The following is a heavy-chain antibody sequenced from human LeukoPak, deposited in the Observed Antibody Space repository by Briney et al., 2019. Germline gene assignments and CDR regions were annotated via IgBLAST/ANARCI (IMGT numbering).Heavy chain of an antibody. V-gene: IGHV3-53*04. D-gene: IGHD5-24*01. CDR1: GFTVRNNH. CDR3: ARESTPLRGAFDP. CDR2: IDSRDNT. J-gene: IGHJ5*02. Sequence: GGSLRLSCAASGFTVRNNHMSWVRQAPGKGLEWVSVIDSRDNTYHADSVKGRFTISRHTSKNTLYLQMNRLRAEDTAVYYCARESTPLRGAFDPWGPGTLVTVSS.